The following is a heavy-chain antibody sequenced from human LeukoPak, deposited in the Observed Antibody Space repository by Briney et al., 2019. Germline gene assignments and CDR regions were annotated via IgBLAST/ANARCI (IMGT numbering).Heavy chain of an antibody. J-gene: IGHJ5*02. D-gene: IGHD4-17*01. CDR2: INHSGST. Sequence: SETLSLTCGVYGESLSGQYWSWIRQPPGKGLEWIGEINHSGSTNYNPSLKSRVIISVDTSKNQFSLKLSSVTAADTAVYYCARHLTTVTNPDWFDPWGQGTLVTVSS. CDR1: GESLSGQY. CDR3: ARHLTTVTNPDWFDP. V-gene: IGHV4-34*01.